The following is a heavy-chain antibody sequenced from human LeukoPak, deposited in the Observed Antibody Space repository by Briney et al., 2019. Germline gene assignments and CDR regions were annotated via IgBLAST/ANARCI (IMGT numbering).Heavy chain of an antibody. CDR3: GRHALVGYLSFYYMDV. V-gene: IGHV4-59*11. Sequence: PSETLSLTCTVSGGPISHYWTWIRQSPVKGLEWIGDISNSGSTSYNPSLKSRVTISIDTSKNQFSLKLSSVTAADTAVYYCGRHALVGYLSFYYMDVWGKGTTVTVSS. CDR2: ISNSGST. CDR1: GGPISHY. J-gene: IGHJ6*03. D-gene: IGHD2-15*01.